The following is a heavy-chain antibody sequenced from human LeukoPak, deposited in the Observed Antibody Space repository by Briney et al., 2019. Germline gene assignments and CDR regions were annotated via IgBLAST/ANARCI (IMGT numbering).Heavy chain of an antibody. V-gene: IGHV3-74*01. Sequence: HPGGSLRLSCAASGFTFSSYWMHWVRQAPGKGLVWVSRINSDGSSTSYADSVKGRFTISRDNAKNTLYLQMNSLGAEDTAVYYCARVAPEDRRPITEYFQHWGQGTLVTVSS. CDR2: INSDGSST. J-gene: IGHJ1*01. D-gene: IGHD1-14*01. CDR3: ARVAPEDRRPITEYFQH. CDR1: GFTFSSYW.